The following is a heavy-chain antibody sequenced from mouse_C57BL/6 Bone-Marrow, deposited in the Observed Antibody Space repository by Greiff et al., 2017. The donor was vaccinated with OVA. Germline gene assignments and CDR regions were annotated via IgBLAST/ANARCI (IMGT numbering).Heavy chain of an antibody. V-gene: IGHV1-52*01. CDR1: GYTFTSYW. Sequence: QVQLQQPGAELVRPGSSVKLSCKASGYTFTSYWMHWVKQRPIQGLEWIGNIDPSDSETHYNQKFKDKATLTVDKSSSTAYMQLSSLTSEDSAVYYCARPSNYCGKGFAYWGQGTLVTVSA. CDR3: ARPSNYCGKGFAY. J-gene: IGHJ3*01. CDR2: IDPSDSET. D-gene: IGHD1-1*01.